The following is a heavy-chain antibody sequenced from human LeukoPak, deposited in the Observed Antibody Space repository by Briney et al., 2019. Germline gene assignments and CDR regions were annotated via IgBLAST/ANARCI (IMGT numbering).Heavy chain of an antibody. CDR3: SRYGQDNHTSVDY. CDR2: IKQDGSEK. Sequence: GGSLRLSCAASGFTFSTYWMRWVRQAPGKGLEWVADIKQDGSEKYYVDSVKGRFTMSRDNAKNSVYLQMNSLRAEDTAVYHCSRYGQDNHTSVDYWGQGTLATVSS. V-gene: IGHV3-7*01. CDR1: GFTFSTYW. D-gene: IGHD1-26*01. J-gene: IGHJ4*02.